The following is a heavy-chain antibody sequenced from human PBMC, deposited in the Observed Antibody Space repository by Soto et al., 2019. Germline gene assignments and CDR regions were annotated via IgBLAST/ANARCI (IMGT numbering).Heavy chain of an antibody. J-gene: IGHJ5*02. CDR3: SRGPPRVHWFDP. CDR2: IYFSGST. CDR1: GAYVSSGTYY. Sequence: SETLSLTCTVSGAYVSSGTYYWSWIRQTPGKGLEWIGDIYFSGSTKYNPSLQSRVTISVDTSNNQFSLKLSSVTAADTAVYFCSRGPPRVHWFDPWGQGTLLTVSS. V-gene: IGHV4-61*01.